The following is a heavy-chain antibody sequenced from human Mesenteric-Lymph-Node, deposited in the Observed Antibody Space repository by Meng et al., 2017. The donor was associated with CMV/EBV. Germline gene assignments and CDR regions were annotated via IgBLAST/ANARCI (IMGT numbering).Heavy chain of an antibody. Sequence: GESLNISCVVSGFTFSTYEMNWVRQAPGKGLEWVAVIWYDGSNKYYADSVKGRFTISRDNSKNTLYLQMNSLRAEDTAVYYCAKDLGEQLVDTDYYYYYGMDVWGQGTTVTVSS. CDR3: AKDLGEQLVDTDYYYYYGMDV. D-gene: IGHD5-18*01. V-gene: IGHV3-33*06. J-gene: IGHJ6*02. CDR1: GFTFSTYE. CDR2: IWYDGSNK.